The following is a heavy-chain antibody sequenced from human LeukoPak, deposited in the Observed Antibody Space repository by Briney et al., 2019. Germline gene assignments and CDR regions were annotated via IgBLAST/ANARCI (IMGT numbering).Heavy chain of an antibody. CDR3: VKDRTGTYTLDY. CDR1: GFAFSNHG. V-gene: IGHV3-33*06. Sequence: GRSLRLSCAASGFAFSNHGMHWVRQAPGKGLEWVAVIWHDGSTKYYADSVKGRFTISRDNSKNTLNLQMNSLRAEDTAVYYCVKDRTGTYTLDYWGQGTLVTVSS. J-gene: IGHJ4*02. D-gene: IGHD3-10*01. CDR2: IWHDGSTK.